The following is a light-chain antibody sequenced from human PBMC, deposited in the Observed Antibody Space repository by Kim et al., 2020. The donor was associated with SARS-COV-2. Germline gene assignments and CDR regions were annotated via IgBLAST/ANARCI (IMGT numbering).Light chain of an antibody. CDR1: QSILYSSNNKNY. CDR2: WAS. Sequence: RATISCKSSQSILYSSNNKNYLAWYQQKPGQPPKLLIYWASTRESGVPDRFSGSGSGTDFTLTISSLQAEDVAVYYCQHYYTTPFTFGQGTKLEI. CDR3: QHYYTTPFT. J-gene: IGKJ2*01. V-gene: IGKV4-1*01.